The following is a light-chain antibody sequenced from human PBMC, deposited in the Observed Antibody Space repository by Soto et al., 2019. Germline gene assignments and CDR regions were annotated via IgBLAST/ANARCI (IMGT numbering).Light chain of an antibody. CDR3: HQYNNYSWT. V-gene: IGKV1-5*03. Sequence: DIQMTQSHSTLSASVGDRVTITCRASQSVHSWLAWYQQKPGKAPKLLIYKASNLENGVPSRFSGSGSGTEFTLTISGLQPDDFASYYCHQYNNYSWTFGQGTKVDIK. CDR1: QSVHSW. CDR2: KAS. J-gene: IGKJ1*01.